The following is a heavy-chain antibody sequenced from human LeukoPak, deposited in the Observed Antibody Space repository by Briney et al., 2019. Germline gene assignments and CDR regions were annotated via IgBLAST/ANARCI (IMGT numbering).Heavy chain of an antibody. CDR2: ISDSGGST. V-gene: IGHV3-23*01. D-gene: IGHD5-18*01. J-gene: IGHJ4*02. CDR1: GFTFSNYA. Sequence: GGSLRLSCAASGFTFSNYAMSWVRQAPGKGLEWVSTISDSGGSTYYADSVKGRFTISGDNSKNTLFLQMNSLRAEDTAVYYCAKDGGGYNYDYYFDYWGQGTLVTVSS. CDR3: AKDGGGYNYDYYFDY.